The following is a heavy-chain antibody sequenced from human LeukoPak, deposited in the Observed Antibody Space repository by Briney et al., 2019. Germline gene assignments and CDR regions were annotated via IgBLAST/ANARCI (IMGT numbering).Heavy chain of an antibody. D-gene: IGHD5-18*01. CDR1: GFTFNTYY. CDR2: ISGSGGST. Sequence: PGGSLRLSCVASGFTFNTYYMHWVRQAPGKGLEWVSAISGSGGSTYYADSVKGRFTISRDNSKNTLYLQMNSLRAEDTAVYYCAKADTAMGSPTWGQGTLVTVSS. CDR3: AKADTAMGSPT. J-gene: IGHJ5*02. V-gene: IGHV3-23*01.